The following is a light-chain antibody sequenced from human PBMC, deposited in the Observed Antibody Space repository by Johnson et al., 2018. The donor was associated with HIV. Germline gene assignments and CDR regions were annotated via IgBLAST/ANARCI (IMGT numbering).Light chain of an antibody. CDR3: GVWDASLTPRYV. CDR1: SSNIGNNY. CDR2: EDN. Sequence: QPVLTQPPSVSAAPGQKVTISCSGSSSNIGNNYVSWYQQLPGAAPTLLIYEDNKRPSGIPDLFSGSKSGATASLGISGLQTGDEADYYCGVWDASLTPRYVFGTGTTIAVL. V-gene: IGLV1-51*02. J-gene: IGLJ1*01.